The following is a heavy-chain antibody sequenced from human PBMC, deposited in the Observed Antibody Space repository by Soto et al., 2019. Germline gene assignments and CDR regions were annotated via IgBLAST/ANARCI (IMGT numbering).Heavy chain of an antibody. CDR2: INVGNGNR. V-gene: IGHV1-3*01. Sequence: ASVKVSWKASGYTFTNYAMHWVRQAPGQRLEWMGWINVGNGNRKYSQKFQGRVTITRDTSASTAYMELSSLRSEDTAVYYWARDYSSRWSFAYWGQGTLVTVSS. J-gene: IGHJ4*02. CDR3: ARDYSSRWSFAY. D-gene: IGHD6-19*01. CDR1: GYTFTNYA.